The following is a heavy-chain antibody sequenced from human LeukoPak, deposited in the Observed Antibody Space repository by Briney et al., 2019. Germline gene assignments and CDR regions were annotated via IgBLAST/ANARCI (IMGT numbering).Heavy chain of an antibody. V-gene: IGHV4-34*01. CDR3: ARHPRFHPRRGYYMDV. CDR2: INHSGST. Sequence: SETLSLTCAVYGGSFSGYYWSWIRQPPGKGLEWIGEINHSGSTNYNPSLKSRVTISVDTSKNQFSLKLSSVTAADTAVYYCARHPRFHPRRGYYMDVRGKGTTVTVSS. CDR1: GGSFSGYY. D-gene: IGHD3-3*01. J-gene: IGHJ6*03.